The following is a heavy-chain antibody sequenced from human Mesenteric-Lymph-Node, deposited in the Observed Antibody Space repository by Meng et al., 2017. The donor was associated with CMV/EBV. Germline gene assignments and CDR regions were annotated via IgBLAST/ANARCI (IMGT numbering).Heavy chain of an antibody. D-gene: IGHD3-3*01. V-gene: IGHV4-39*07. CDR3: ARGVTMFGVLIMEYYFGMDV. Sequence: SETLSLTCTVSGGSISSSSYYWGWIRQPPGKGLEWIGSIYYSGSTYYNPSLKSRVTISVDTSKNQFSLKLSSVTAADTAVYYCARGVTMFGVLIMEYYFGMDVWGQGTTVTVSS. CDR2: IYYSGST. CDR1: GGSISSSSYY. J-gene: IGHJ6*02.